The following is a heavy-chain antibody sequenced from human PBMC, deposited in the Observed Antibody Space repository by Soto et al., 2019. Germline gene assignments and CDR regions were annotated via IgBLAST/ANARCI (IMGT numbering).Heavy chain of an antibody. CDR2: INSDGSGT. CDR3: AKDTASAMDV. Sequence: EVQLVESGGGLVQPGGSLRLSCAASGFDFSNSWIHWVRQGPGKGLVWVSHINSDGSGTTYADSVKGRFTISRDNAKNTVYLQRNSLRPDDTAVYYCAKDTASAMDVWGQGNTVTVSS. CDR1: GFDFSNSW. J-gene: IGHJ6*02. V-gene: IGHV3-74*01. D-gene: IGHD2-15*01.